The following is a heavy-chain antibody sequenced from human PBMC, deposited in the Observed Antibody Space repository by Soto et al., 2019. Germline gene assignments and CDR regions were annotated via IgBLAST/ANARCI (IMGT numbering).Heavy chain of an antibody. J-gene: IGHJ5*02. CDR2: ISYDGSNK. CDR1: GFTFSSYG. Sequence: GGSLRLSCAASGFTFSSYGMHWVRQAPGKGLEWVAVISYDGSNKYYADSVKGRFTISRDNSKNTLYLQMNSLRAEDTAVYYCAKEIPPGGYCSGGSCYSDPWGQGTLVTVSS. V-gene: IGHV3-30*18. D-gene: IGHD2-15*01. CDR3: AKEIPPGGYCSGGSCYSDP.